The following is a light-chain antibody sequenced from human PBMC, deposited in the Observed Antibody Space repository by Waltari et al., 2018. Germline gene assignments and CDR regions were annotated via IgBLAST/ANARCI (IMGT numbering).Light chain of an antibody. J-gene: IGKJ1*01. V-gene: IGKV1-39*01. CDR1: QRISSY. CDR3: QQSYSSPWT. Sequence: DIQMTQSPSSLSASVGDRVTITCRASQRISSYLNWYQQKAGKAPKLLIYGANSLQSGVPRRFSGSQSGTEFTLTISSLQPEDFATYFRQQSYSSPWTFGQGTKVEVK. CDR2: GAN.